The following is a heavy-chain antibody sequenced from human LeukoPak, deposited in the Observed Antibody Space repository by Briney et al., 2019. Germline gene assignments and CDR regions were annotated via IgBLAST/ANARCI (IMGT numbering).Heavy chain of an antibody. D-gene: IGHD2-15*01. CDR3: ARVNCSGGSCYAGAFDI. CDR1: GYTFTSYD. V-gene: IGHV1-8*01. CDR2: MNPNSGNT. J-gene: IGHJ3*02. Sequence: VASVKVSCTASGYTFTSYDINWVRQATGQGLEWMGWMNPNSGNTGYAQKFQGRVTMTRNTSISTAYMELSSLRSEDTAVYYCARVNCSGGSCYAGAFDIWGQGTMVTVSS.